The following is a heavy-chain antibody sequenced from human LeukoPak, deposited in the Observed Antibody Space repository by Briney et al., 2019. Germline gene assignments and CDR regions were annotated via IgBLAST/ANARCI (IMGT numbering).Heavy chain of an antibody. Sequence: SETLSLTCTVSGGSISSYYWSWIRQPPGKGLEWIGYIYYSGSTNYNPSLKSRVTISVDTSKNQFSLKLSSVTAADTAVYYCARGVAAAGTRWFDPWGQGTLVTVSS. CDR2: IYYSGST. CDR3: ARGVAAAGTRWFDP. J-gene: IGHJ5*02. CDR1: GGSISSYY. V-gene: IGHV4-59*12. D-gene: IGHD6-13*01.